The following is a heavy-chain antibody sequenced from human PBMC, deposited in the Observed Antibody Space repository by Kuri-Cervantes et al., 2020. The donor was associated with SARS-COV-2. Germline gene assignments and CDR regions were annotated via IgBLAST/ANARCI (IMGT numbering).Heavy chain of an antibody. CDR2: ISSSSSTI. J-gene: IGHJ6*02. CDR3: ASPRIELGGYYYYGMDV. Sequence: GGSLRLSCAASGFTFSSYWMHWVRQAPGKGLVWVSYISSSSSTIYYADSVKGRFTISRDNAKNSLYLQMNSLRAEDTAVYYCASPRIELGGYYYYGMDVWGQGTTVTVSS. D-gene: IGHD1-26*01. V-gene: IGHV3-48*04. CDR1: GFTFSSYW.